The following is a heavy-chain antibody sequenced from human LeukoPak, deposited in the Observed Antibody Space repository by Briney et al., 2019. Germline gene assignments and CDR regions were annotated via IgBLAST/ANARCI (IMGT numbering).Heavy chain of an antibody. CDR3: ARSQTTVTTFPYYYYMDV. V-gene: IGHV3-21*01. Sequence: GGSLRLSCAASGFTFSTYSMNWVRQAPGKGLEWVSSISSSSSYIYYADSVKGRFTISRDNAKNSLYLQMNSLRAEDTAVYYCARSQTTVTTFPYYYYMDVWGKGTTVTVSS. CDR1: GFTFSTYS. J-gene: IGHJ6*03. D-gene: IGHD4-17*01. CDR2: ISSSSSYI.